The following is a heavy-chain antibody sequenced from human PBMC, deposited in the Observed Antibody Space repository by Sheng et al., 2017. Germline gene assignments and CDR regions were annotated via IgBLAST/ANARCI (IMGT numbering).Heavy chain of an antibody. V-gene: IGHV4-59*01. CDR3: ARGSTMVRGVILDAFDI. J-gene: IGHJ3*02. Sequence: QVQLQESGPGLVKPSETLSLTCTVSGGSISSYYWSWIRQSPGKGLEWIGYIYYSGSTNYNPSLKSRVTISVDTSKNQFSLKLSSVTAADTAVYYCARGSTMVRGVILDAFDIWGQGTMVT. D-gene: IGHD3-10*01. CDR2: IYYSGST. CDR1: GGSISSYY.